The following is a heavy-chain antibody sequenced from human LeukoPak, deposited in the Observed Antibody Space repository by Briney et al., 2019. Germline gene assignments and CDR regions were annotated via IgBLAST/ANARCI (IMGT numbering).Heavy chain of an antibody. V-gene: IGHV3-23*01. D-gene: IGHD2-21*02. CDR2: TSGGSDIT. Sequence: GGTLRLSCVASGFTLSSYAMSWVRQAPGKGLEWVSATSGGSDITYYADSVKGRFTISRDNSKNTLYLQMNSLRAEDTAVYYCAKHLVDSRVTYYWGRGTLVTVSS. CDR3: AKHLVDSRVTYY. J-gene: IGHJ4*01. CDR1: GFTLSSYA.